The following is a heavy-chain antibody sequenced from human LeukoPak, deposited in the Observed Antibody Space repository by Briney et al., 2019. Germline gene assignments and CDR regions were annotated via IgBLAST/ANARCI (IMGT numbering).Heavy chain of an antibody. CDR3: AEQTPEPNYYDSSGYLYYFDY. CDR2: IYSGGST. V-gene: IGHV3-53*01. Sequence: GGSLRLSCAVSGFTVSSNYMSWVRQAPGKGLEWVSVIYSGGSTYYADSVKGRLTISRDNSKNTLYLQMNSLRAEDTAVYYCAEQTPEPNYYDSSGYLYYFDYWGQGTLVTVSS. J-gene: IGHJ4*02. CDR1: GFTVSSNY. D-gene: IGHD3-22*01.